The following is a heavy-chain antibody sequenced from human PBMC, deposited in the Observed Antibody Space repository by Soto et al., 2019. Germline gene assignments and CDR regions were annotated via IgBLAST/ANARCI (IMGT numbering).Heavy chain of an antibody. CDR3: ARDRKLIAVAGFFDY. V-gene: IGHV3-30-3*01. D-gene: IGHD6-19*01. J-gene: IGHJ4*02. CDR1: GFTFSSYA. Sequence: GGSLRLSCAASGFTFSSYAMHWVRQAPGKGLEWVAVISYDGSNKYYADSVKGRFTISRDNSKNTLYLQMNSLRAEDTAVYYCARDRKLIAVAGFFDYWGQGTLVTVSS. CDR2: ISYDGSNK.